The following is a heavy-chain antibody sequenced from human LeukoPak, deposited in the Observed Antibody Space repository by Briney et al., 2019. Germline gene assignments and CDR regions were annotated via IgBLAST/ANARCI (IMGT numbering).Heavy chain of an antibody. Sequence: GGSLRLSCSASRFTFSNYGMHWVRQAPGKGLQWVAFIWFDGSNKYYADPVKGRFTISRDNSKNTLYLQINSLRAEDTAVYYCARDRGNSHFGYWGQGTLVTVSS. D-gene: IGHD3-10*01. CDR3: ARDRGNSHFGY. CDR1: RFTFSNYG. V-gene: IGHV3-33*01. J-gene: IGHJ4*02. CDR2: IWFDGSNK.